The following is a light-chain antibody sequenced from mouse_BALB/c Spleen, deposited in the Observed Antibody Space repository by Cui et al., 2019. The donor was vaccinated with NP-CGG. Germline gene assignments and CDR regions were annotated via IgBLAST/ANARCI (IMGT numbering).Light chain of an antibody. CDR1: TGVVTTSNY. CDR3: ALWYSNHWV. J-gene: IGLJ1*01. CDR2: GTN. V-gene: IGLV1*01. Sequence: QAVVTQESALTTSTGETVTLPCRPSTGVVTTSNYANWLQEKPDHLFTGLIGGTNNRLPGVPARFSGSLIGDKAALTIPGAQTEDEAIYFCALWYSNHWVFGGGTKLTVL.